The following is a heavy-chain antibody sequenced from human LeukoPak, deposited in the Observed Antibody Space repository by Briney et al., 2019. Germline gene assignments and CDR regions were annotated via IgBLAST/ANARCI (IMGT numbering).Heavy chain of an antibody. CDR1: GFPFSSYW. D-gene: IGHD7-27*01. J-gene: IGHJ6*02. V-gene: IGHV3-74*01. Sequence: GGSLRLSCAASGFPFSSYWVHWVRQAPGKGLVWVSRINTDGSTTTYADSVKGRLTISRDNAKNTVYLQMNSLRAEDTAVYYCARGGIPLGIEGIGNYYYYGMDVWGQGTTVTVSS. CDR2: INTDGSTT. CDR3: ARGGIPLGIEGIGNYYYYGMDV.